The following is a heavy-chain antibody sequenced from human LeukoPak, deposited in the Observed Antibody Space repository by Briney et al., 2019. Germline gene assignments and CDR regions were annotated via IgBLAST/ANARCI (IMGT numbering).Heavy chain of an antibody. V-gene: IGHV3-23*01. J-gene: IGHJ6*02. CDR2: ISGSGGST. Sequence: PGGSLRLSCAASGFTFSSYAMSWVRQAPGKGQEWVSAISGSGGSTYYADSVKGRFTISRDNSKNTLYLQMNSLRAEDTAVYYCAKFEAATHPNYGMDVWGQGTTVTVSS. D-gene: IGHD6-25*01. CDR1: GFTFSSYA. CDR3: AKFEAATHPNYGMDV.